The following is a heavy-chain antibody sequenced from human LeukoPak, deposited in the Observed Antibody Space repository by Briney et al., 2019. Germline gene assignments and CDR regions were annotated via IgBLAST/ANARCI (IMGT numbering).Heavy chain of an antibody. V-gene: IGHV3-66*01. CDR1: GGSISSSY. CDR3: ASNSPAEFDY. CDR2: IYSGGST. D-gene: IGHD6-13*01. J-gene: IGHJ4*02. Sequence: ETLSLTCTVSGGSISSSYWSWIRQPPGKGLEWVSVIYSGGSTYYADSVKGRFTISRDNSKNTLYHQMNSLRAEDTAVYYCASNSPAEFDYWGQGTLVTVSS.